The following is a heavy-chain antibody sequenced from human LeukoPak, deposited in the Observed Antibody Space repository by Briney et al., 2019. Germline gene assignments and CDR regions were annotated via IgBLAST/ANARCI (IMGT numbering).Heavy chain of an antibody. J-gene: IGHJ3*02. D-gene: IGHD5-18*01. V-gene: IGHV3-7*01. CDR3: ARSPLQLWDAFDI. CDR2: IKQDGSEK. Sequence: GGSLRLSCAASGFTFSSYWMSWVRQAPGKGLEWVANIKQDGSEKYYVDSVKGRFTISRDNAKNTLYLQMNSLRAEDTAVYYCARSPLQLWDAFDIWGQGTMVTVSS. CDR1: GFTFSSYW.